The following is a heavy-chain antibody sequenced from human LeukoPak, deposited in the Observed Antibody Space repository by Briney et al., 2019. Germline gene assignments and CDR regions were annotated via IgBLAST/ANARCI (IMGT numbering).Heavy chain of an antibody. V-gene: IGHV3-7*03. J-gene: IGHJ4*02. CDR2: IKKDGSQK. Sequence: GGSLRLSCVASGFTFSDKWMSWVRQAPGKGPEWVASIKKDGSQKYYVDSVKGRFTISRDNAQNSLYLQMSSLRVEDTAVYSCARGPSFKADEDTAMVSFYWGQGTLVTVSS. CDR1: GFTFSDKW. D-gene: IGHD5-18*01. CDR3: ARGPSFKADEDTAMVSFY.